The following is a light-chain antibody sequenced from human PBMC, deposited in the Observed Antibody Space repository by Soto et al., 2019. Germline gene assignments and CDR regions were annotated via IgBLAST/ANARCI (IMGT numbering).Light chain of an antibody. J-gene: IGLJ2*01. V-gene: IGLV2-14*03. Sequence: QSALTQPASVSGSPGQSITISCTGTISDIGGYNYVSWYQQHPGKAPKLMIYDVSNRPSGVSYRFSGSKSGNTASLTISGLQAEDEADHYCSSYTSRSTLGVFGGGTKLTVL. CDR1: ISDIGGYNY. CDR2: DVS. CDR3: SSYTSRSTLGV.